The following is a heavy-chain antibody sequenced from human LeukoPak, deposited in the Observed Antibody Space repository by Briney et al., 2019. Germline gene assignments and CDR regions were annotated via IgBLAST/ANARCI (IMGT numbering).Heavy chain of an antibody. CDR3: ARAQTDYYGSGRYFDF. CDR2: ISSSGSTI. CDR1: GFTFSSYE. Sequence: PGGSLRLSCAASGFTFSSYEMNWVRQAPGKGLEWVSYISSSGSTIYYADSVKGRFTISRDNAKNSLYLQMNSLRAEDTAVYYCARAQTDYYGSGRYFDFWGQGTLVTVSS. D-gene: IGHD3-10*01. J-gene: IGHJ4*02. V-gene: IGHV3-48*03.